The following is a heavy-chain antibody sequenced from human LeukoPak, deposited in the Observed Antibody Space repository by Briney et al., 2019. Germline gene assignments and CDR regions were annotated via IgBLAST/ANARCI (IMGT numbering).Heavy chain of an antibody. J-gene: IGHJ4*02. CDR1: GFTVSSNY. CDR3: APTPGRELDY. V-gene: IGHV3-21*01. Sequence: GGSLRLSCAASGFTVSSNYMSWVRQAPGKGLEWVSSISSSSSYIYYADSVKGRFTISRDNAKNSLYLQMNSLRAEDTAVYYCAPTPGRELDYWGQGTLVTVSS. CDR2: ISSSSSYI. D-gene: IGHD1-26*01.